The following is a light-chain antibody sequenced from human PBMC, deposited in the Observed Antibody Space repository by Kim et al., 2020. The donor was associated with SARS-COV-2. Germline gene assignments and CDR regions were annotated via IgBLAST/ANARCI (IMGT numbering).Light chain of an antibody. V-gene: IGLV3-1*01. J-gene: IGLJ2*01. CDR3: QAWDSSTAV. Sequence: SVSPGQPASITCSGDKLGDKYACWYQQKPGQSPVLVIYQDIKRPSGIPERFSGANSGNTATLTISGTQAMDEADYYCQAWDSSTAVFGGGTQLTVL. CDR1: KLGDKY. CDR2: QDI.